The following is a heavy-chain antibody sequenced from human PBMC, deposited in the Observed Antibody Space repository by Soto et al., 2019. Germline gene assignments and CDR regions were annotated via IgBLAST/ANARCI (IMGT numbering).Heavy chain of an antibody. D-gene: IGHD6-6*01. CDR2: IYYRGYT. CDR3: ATAARRAGNFDC. J-gene: IGHJ4*02. V-gene: IGHV4-59*01. CDR1: GGSISSYY. Sequence: QVQLQESGPGLVKPSETLSLTCTVSGGSISSYYWSWIRQPPGKGLEWIGYIYYRGYTNYNPSLNSRVTISVDTSKNQFSLKLSYVTAADTAVYYCATAARRAGNFDCWGQGTLVTVSS.